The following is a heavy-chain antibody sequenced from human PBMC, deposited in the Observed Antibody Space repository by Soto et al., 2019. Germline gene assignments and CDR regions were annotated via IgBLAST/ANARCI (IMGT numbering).Heavy chain of an antibody. Sequence: GGYLGLSCAASGFIFSNAWINWVRQAPGKGLEWVGRVKSKTDGGTTDFAAPVKGRFAISRDDSKNMVYLEMNSLKTEDTAIYYCTTDSYLTNIIVRFDYWGHGTLVTVSS. J-gene: IGHJ4*01. CDR1: GFIFSNAW. CDR2: VKSKTDGGTT. CDR3: TTDSYLTNIIVRFDY. D-gene: IGHD3-9*01. V-gene: IGHV3-15*07.